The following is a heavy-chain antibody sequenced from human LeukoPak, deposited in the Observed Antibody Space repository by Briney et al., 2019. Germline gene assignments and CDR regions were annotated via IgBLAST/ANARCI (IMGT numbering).Heavy chain of an antibody. D-gene: IGHD3-10*01. J-gene: IGHJ4*02. CDR3: ASHTYYYGSGSLPYFDY. CDR2: IIPIFGTA. Sequence: SVKVSCKASGGTFSSYAISWVRQAPGQGLEWMGGIIPIFGTANYAQKFQGRVTITADESTSTAYMELSSLRSEDTAVYYCASHTYYYGSGSLPYFDYWGQGTLVIVSS. CDR1: GGTFSSYA. V-gene: IGHV1-69*13.